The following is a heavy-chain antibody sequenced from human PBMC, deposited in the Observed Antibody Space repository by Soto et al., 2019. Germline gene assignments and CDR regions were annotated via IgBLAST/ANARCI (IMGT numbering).Heavy chain of an antibody. CDR3: ARSPSRFGVVIMAFDR. V-gene: IGHV4-59*01. CDR2: IYYSGST. D-gene: IGHD3-3*01. J-gene: IGHJ3*02. Sequence: PSETLSLTCTVSGGSISSYYWSWIRQPPGKGLEWIGYIYYSGSTNYNPSLKSRVTISVDTSKNQFSLKLSSVTAADTAVYYCARSPSRFGVVIMAFDRWGQGTMVTGSS. CDR1: GGSISSYY.